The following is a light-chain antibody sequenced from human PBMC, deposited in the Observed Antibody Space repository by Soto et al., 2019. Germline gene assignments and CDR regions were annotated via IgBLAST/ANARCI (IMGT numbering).Light chain of an antibody. Sequence: QSALTQPRSVSGSPGQSVTISCTGTSSDYHYVSWYQHHPGKAPKLLVYDVTKRPSGVPDRFSGSRSGHTASLTISGLQAEDEADYYCCSYVGGYTFVFGSGTTLTVL. CDR3: CSYVGGYTFV. CDR2: DVT. CDR1: SSDYHY. V-gene: IGLV2-11*01. J-gene: IGLJ1*01.